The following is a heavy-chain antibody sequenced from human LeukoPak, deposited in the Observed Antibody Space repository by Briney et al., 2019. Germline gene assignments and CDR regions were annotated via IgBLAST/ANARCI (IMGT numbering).Heavy chain of an antibody. Sequence: GGSLRLSCAASGFTVSSNYMSWVRQAPGKGLEWVSVIYSGGSTYYADSVKGRFTISRDNSKNTLYLQMNSLRAEGTAVYYCARDQYFDWFLDYWGQGTLATVSS. V-gene: IGHV3-66*01. CDR2: IYSGGST. D-gene: IGHD3-9*01. CDR1: GFTVSSNY. CDR3: ARDQYFDWFLDY. J-gene: IGHJ4*02.